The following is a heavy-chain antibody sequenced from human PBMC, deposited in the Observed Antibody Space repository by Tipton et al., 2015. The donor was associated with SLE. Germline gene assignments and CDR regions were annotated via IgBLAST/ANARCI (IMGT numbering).Heavy chain of an antibody. V-gene: IGHV4-4*07. CDR2: IYTGGRT. J-gene: IGHJ4*02. D-gene: IGHD2-21*01. Sequence: LRLSCTVSGGSISSYYWRWIRQPAGKGLEWIGRIYTGGRTIHNPSLNSRVTMSLDTSKSQFSLKLTSVTAADTAVYYCARDWGGEALDFWGQGTLVTVSS. CDR3: ARDWGGEALDF. CDR1: GGSISSYY.